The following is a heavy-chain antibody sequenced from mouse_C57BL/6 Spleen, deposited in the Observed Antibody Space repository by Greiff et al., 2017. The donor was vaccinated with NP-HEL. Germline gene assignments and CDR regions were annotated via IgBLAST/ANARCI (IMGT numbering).Heavy chain of an antibody. CDR1: GYTFTSYW. V-gene: IGHV1-52*01. J-gene: IGHJ2*01. CDR2: IDPSDSET. Sequence: VQLQQPGAELVRPGSSVKPSCKASGYTFTSYWMHWVKQRPIQGLEWIGNIDPSDSETHYNQKFKDKATLTVDKSSSTAYMQLSSLTSEDSAVYYCASPYYYGSSLGYWGQGTTLTVSS. D-gene: IGHD1-1*01. CDR3: ASPYYYGSSLGY.